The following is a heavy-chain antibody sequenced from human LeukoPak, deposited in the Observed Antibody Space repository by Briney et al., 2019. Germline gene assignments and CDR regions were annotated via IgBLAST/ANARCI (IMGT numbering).Heavy chain of an antibody. CDR1: GLTFSSYA. CDR3: ARDAAMVRGVIRSYFNY. V-gene: IGHV3-30-3*01. Sequence: GGSLRLSCAASGLTFSSYAMHWVRQAPDKGLEWVAVISYDGSNKYYADSVKGRFTISRDNSKNTLYLQMNSLRAEDTAVYYCARDAAMVRGVIRSYFNYWGQGTLVTVSS. CDR2: ISYDGSNK. J-gene: IGHJ4*02. D-gene: IGHD3-10*01.